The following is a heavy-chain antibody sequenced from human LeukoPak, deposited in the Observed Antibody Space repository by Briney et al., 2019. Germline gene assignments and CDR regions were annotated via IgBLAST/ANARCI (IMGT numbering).Heavy chain of an antibody. CDR2: ISSSSSNI. J-gene: IGHJ6*02. CDR1: GVTFSSYS. V-gene: IGHV3-48*02. Sequence: GGSLRLSCAASGVTFSSYSMNWVREAPGKGVGWVSYISSSSSNIYYADSVKGRLTISRDNAKNSLYLQMNSLRDEDTAVYYCARVQPGRWRWLQLFYYGMDVWGQGTTVTVSS. CDR3: ARVQPGRWRWLQLFYYGMDV. D-gene: IGHD5-24*01.